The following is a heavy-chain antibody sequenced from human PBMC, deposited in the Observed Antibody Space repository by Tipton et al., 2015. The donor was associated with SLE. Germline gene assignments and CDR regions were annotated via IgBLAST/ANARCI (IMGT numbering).Heavy chain of an antibody. D-gene: IGHD3-3*01. J-gene: IGHJ4*02. V-gene: IGHV3-30*03. CDR1: GFSFSSYA. CDR2: ISYDGSNE. Sequence: LRLSCAASGFSFSSYAMHWVRQAPGKGLEWVAVISYDGSNEYYADSVQGRFTISRDNSKNTLYLQMNSLRAEDTAVYFCAGSRFLKWLCYIDYWGQGTLVTVSS. CDR3: AGSRFLKWLCYIDY.